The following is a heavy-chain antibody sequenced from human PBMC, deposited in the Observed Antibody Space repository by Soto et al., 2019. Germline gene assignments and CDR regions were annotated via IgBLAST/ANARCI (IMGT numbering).Heavy chain of an antibody. D-gene: IGHD5-18*01. CDR2: IIPIFGTA. CDR3: AKSQKRIQLWLNWFDP. CDR1: GGTFSSYA. J-gene: IGHJ5*02. Sequence: QVQLVQSGAEVKKPGSSVKVSCKASGGTFSSYAISWVRQAPGQGLEWMGGIIPIFGTANYAQKFQGRVTITADESTSTAYMELSSLRSEDTAVYYCAKSQKRIQLWLNWFDPWGQGTLVTVSS. V-gene: IGHV1-69*01.